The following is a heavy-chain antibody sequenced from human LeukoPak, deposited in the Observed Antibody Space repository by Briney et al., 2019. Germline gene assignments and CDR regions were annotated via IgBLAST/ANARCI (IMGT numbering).Heavy chain of an antibody. CDR3: AGARVGTNTIFGRGYHWFDP. D-gene: IGHD3-3*01. Sequence: PSETLSLTCAVYGGSFSGYFWNWIRQPPGKGLEWIGSIYYSGSTYYNPSLKSRVTISVDTSKNQFSLKLSSVTAADTAVYYCAGARVGTNTIFGRGYHWFDPWGQGTLVTVSS. CDR1: GGSFSGYF. CDR2: IYYSGST. V-gene: IGHV4-34*01. J-gene: IGHJ5*02.